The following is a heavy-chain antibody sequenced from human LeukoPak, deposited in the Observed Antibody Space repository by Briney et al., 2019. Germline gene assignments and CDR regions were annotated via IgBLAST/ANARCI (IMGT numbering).Heavy chain of an antibody. D-gene: IGHD2/OR15-2a*01. V-gene: IGHV4-61*02. Sequence: SETLSLTCTVSGDSISNSRHYWSWIRQPAGKGLEWIGRIYPSGNTNYNPSLKSRVTISLDTSKNQFSLILSSVTAADTAVYYCARGGSGRNRWFDPWGQGTLVTVSS. J-gene: IGHJ5*02. CDR1: GDSISNSRHY. CDR2: IYPSGNT. CDR3: ARGGSGRNRWFDP.